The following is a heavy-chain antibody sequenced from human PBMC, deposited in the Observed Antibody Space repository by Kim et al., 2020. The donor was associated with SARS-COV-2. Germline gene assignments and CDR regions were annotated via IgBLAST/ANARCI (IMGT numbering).Heavy chain of an antibody. CDR2: IIPIFGTA. CDR1: GGTFSSYA. J-gene: IGHJ5*02. D-gene: IGHD2-21*02. V-gene: IGHV1-69*13. Sequence: SVKVSCKASGGTFSSYAISWVRQAPGQGLEWMGGIIPIFGTANYAQKFQGRVTITADESTSTAYMELSSLRSEDTAVYYCVVVVTAISSWFDPWGQGTLVTVSS. CDR3: VVVVTAISSWFDP.